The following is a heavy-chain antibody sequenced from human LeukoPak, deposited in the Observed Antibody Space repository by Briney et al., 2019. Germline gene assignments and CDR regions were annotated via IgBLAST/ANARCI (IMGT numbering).Heavy chain of an antibody. D-gene: IGHD2-2*01. CDR1: GFTFSSYA. J-gene: IGHJ4*02. CDR3: VRSYCSSTSCYAYYFDY. V-gene: IGHV3-64D*06. CDR2: ISSNGGST. Sequence: GGSLRLSCSASGFTFSSYAMHWVRQAPGKGLEYVSAISSNGGSTYYADSVKGRFTISRDNSKNTLYLQMSSLRAEDTAVYYCVRSYCSSTSCYAYYFDYWGQGTLVTVSS.